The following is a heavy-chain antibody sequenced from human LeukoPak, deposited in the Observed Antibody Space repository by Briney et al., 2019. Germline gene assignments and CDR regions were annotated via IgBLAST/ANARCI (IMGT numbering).Heavy chain of an antibody. J-gene: IGHJ5*02. V-gene: IGHV5-51*01. CDR3: ARLTTVVKGWFDH. CDR2: IYPGDSDT. Sequence: HGESLKISCKGSGSSFTSYWIGGVRQLPGKGLEWMGIIYPGDSDTRYSPSFQGQVTISANKSISTAYLQCSSLKASDTAMYYCARLTTVVKGWFDHWGQGTLVTVSS. D-gene: IGHD4-23*01. CDR1: GSSFTSYW.